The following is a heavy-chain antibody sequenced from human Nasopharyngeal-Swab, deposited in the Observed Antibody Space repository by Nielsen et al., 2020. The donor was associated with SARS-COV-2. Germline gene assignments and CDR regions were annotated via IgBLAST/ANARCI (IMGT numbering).Heavy chain of an antibody. V-gene: IGHV4-34*01. CDR3: ARPNYGSGSYNFDY. CDR1: GGSFSGYY. CDR2: INHSGST. Sequence: SETLSLTCAVYGGSFSGYYWSWIRQPPGKGLEWIGEINHSGSTNYNPSLKSRVTISVDTSKNQFSLKLSSVTAADTAAYYCARPNYGSGSYNFDYWGQGTLVTVSS. J-gene: IGHJ4*02. D-gene: IGHD3-10*01.